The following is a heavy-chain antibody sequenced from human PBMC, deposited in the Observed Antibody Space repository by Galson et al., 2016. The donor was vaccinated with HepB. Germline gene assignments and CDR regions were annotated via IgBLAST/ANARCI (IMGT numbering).Heavy chain of an antibody. J-gene: IGHJ3*02. CDR2: VSFDGLKT. CDR3: VKDLGVGTTTTDASDI. Sequence: SLRLSCAASGFTFRNFGIHWVRQAPGKGLEWVAVVSFDGLKTLYVGSVSGRLTISRDNSKNTAYLQMNYLRPDDTAVYYCVKDLGVGTTTTDASDIWGQGTMVAVSS. CDR1: GFTFRNFG. V-gene: IGHV3-30*18. D-gene: IGHD1-26*01.